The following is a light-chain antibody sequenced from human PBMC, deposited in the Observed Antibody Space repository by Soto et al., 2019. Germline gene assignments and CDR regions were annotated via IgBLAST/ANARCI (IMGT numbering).Light chain of an antibody. CDR1: QSVGSN. CDR3: QQRSNWPIT. Sequence: EIVLTQSPGTLSLSPGERATLSCRASQSVGSNLAWYQQKPGQAPRLLVSGASTRATGIPARFSGSGSGTDFTLTISSLEPEDFAVYYCQQRSNWPITFGQGTRLEIK. J-gene: IGKJ5*01. CDR2: GAS. V-gene: IGKV3-11*01.